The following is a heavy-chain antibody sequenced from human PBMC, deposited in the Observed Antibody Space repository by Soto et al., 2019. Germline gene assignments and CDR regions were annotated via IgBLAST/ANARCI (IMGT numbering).Heavy chain of an antibody. Sequence: SETLSLTCTVSGGSVSSGSYYWSWIRQPPGKGLEWIGYIYYSGSTNYNPSLKSRVTISVDTSKNQFSLKLSSVTAADTAVYYCAREGGGYCGGDCYPVDYWGQGTLVTVSS. CDR2: IYYSGST. D-gene: IGHD2-21*02. J-gene: IGHJ4*02. CDR3: AREGGGYCGGDCYPVDY. V-gene: IGHV4-61*01. CDR1: GGSVSSGSYY.